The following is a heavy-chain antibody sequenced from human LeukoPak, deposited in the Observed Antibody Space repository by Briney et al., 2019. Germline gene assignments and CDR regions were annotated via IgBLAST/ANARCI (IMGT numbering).Heavy chain of an antibody. CDR3: GRAPLFGVGENY. V-gene: IGHV3-74*01. D-gene: IGHD3-3*01. CDR1: GFTFSSSW. Sequence: PGGSLGLSCAASGFTFSSSWMHWVRQAPGKGLVWVSHINTDGSTTSYADSVKGRFTISRDNAKNTLYLQMNSLRAEDTAVYYCGRAPLFGVGENYWGQGTLVTVSS. CDR2: INTDGSTT. J-gene: IGHJ4*02.